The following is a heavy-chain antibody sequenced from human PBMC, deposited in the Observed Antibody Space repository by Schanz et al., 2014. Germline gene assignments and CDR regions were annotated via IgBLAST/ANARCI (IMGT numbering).Heavy chain of an antibody. Sequence: QLQLQESGSGLVKPSQTLSLTGGVSGGSISSGGSSWNWIRLPPGKGLEWIGYIYHSGSTYYNPSLKSRVTISVDRSKNQFSLILNSVTAADTAVYYCARSPGDFPGWFDSWGQGTLVTGSS. V-gene: IGHV4-30-2*01. D-gene: IGHD4-17*01. CDR2: IYHSGST. J-gene: IGHJ5*01. CDR3: ARSPGDFPGWFDS. CDR1: GGSISSGGSS.